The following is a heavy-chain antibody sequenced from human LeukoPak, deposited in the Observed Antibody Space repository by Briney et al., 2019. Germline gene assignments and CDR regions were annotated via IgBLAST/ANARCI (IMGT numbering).Heavy chain of an antibody. J-gene: IGHJ4*02. D-gene: IGHD3-10*01. CDR2: ISGSGGST. CDR1: GFTFRNYA. Sequence: PGESLRLSCAASGFTFRNYAMSWVRQAPGKGLEWVSGISGSGGSTYYADSVKGRFTIFRDNSKNTVYLQMNSLRAEDTALYYCAKWREGTMVYFDYWGQGTLVTVSS. CDR3: AKWREGTMVYFDY. V-gene: IGHV3-23*01.